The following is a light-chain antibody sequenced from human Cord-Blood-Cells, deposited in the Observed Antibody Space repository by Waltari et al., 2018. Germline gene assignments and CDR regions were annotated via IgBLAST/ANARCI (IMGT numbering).Light chain of an antibody. CDR2: AAS. J-gene: IGKJ1*01. V-gene: IGKV1-6*01. CDR1: QGIRND. Sequence: AIQMTQSPSSLSASVGDRVTITCRASQGIRNDLGWYQQKPGKAPKLLIYAASSLQSGVPSRFSDSGSCTDFTLTISSLQPEDFATYYCLQDYNYPWTFGQGTKVEIK. CDR3: LQDYNYPWT.